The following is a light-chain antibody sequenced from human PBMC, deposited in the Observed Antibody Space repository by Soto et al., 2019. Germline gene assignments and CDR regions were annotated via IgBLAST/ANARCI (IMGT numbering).Light chain of an antibody. V-gene: IGKV1-9*01. J-gene: IGKJ1*01. CDR1: QGISSY. CDR2: AAS. Sequence: IQLTQSPSSLSASVGDRVTITCRASQGISSYLAWYQQKPGKAPKLLICAASTLQSGVPPRFSGSGSGSDFTLTFSSLQPEDFATYSCQQRGTFGQGTKVDIK. CDR3: QQRGT.